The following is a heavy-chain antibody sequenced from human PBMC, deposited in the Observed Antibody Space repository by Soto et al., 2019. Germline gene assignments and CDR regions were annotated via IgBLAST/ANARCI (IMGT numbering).Heavy chain of an antibody. CDR2: ISDSGSST. D-gene: IGHD5-12*01. J-gene: IGHJ6*02. CDR1: GFTFRNYA. CDR3: AKGILANPGNFYYFYGMDV. Sequence: GALRLSCAASGFTFRNYAMSWVRQAPGTGLEWVSSISDSGSSTYYADSVKGRFIISRDSSKNTLYLQMNSLRVEDTAVYYCAKGILANPGNFYYFYGMDVWGQGTTVTVSS. V-gene: IGHV3-23*01.